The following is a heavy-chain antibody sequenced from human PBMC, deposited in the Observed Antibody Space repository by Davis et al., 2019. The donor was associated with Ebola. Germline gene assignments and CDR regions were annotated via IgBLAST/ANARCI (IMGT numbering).Heavy chain of an antibody. J-gene: IGHJ5*02. CDR1: GYIFSNYG. V-gene: IGHV1-8*03. D-gene: IGHD3-22*01. Sequence: ASVKVSCKGSGYIFSNYGITWVRQATGQGLEWMGWMNPNSGTTDYAQKFQGRVTFSTDTSISTAYMELSGLRYDDTAVYYCARGGGGDSSGFQTWFHPWGQGTLVTVSS. CDR3: ARGGGGDSSGFQTWFHP. CDR2: MNPNSGTT.